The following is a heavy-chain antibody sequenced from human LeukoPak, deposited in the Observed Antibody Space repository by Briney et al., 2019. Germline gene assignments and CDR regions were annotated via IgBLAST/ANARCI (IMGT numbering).Heavy chain of an antibody. Sequence: GGSLRLSCAASRFTFSSYAINWVRRAPGKGLEWVSAISGSGGSTYYADSVKGRFTISRDNSRNTLYVQMNSLRAEDTAVYYCAKGYCSGGNCASDYWGRGTLVTVSS. V-gene: IGHV3-23*01. D-gene: IGHD2-15*01. J-gene: IGHJ4*02. CDR2: ISGSGGST. CDR3: AKGYCSGGNCASDY. CDR1: RFTFSSYA.